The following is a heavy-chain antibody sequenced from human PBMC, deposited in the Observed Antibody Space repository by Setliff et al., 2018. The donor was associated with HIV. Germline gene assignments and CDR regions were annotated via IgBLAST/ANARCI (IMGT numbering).Heavy chain of an antibody. D-gene: IGHD6-19*01. J-gene: IGHJ4*02. Sequence: ASVKVSCKASGYTFTSYGMSWVRQAPGQGLEWMGIINPNDGATTYAQKFEGRVTMTSDTSTNTVYMELSRLRSDDTAVYYCARAPHVAVAGTSGFDYWGQGTLVTVSS. CDR1: GYTFTSYG. V-gene: IGHV1-46*01. CDR2: INPNDGAT. CDR3: ARAPHVAVAGTSGFDY.